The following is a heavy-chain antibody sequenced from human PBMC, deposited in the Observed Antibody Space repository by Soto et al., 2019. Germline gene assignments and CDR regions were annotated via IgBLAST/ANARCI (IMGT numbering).Heavy chain of an antibody. J-gene: IGHJ6*02. V-gene: IGHV1-3*01. D-gene: IGHD3-10*01. CDR1: GYTFTSYT. Sequence: QVQLVQSGAEVKMPGASVKLSCKASGYTFTSYTMHWVRQAPGQRLEWMGWINAGNGNTKYSQKFQGRVTITRDTSASTAYMELSSLRSEDSAIHYCAYPWFGDNCMHVWGQGTTVTVSS. CDR2: INAGNGNT. CDR3: AYPWFGDNCMHV.